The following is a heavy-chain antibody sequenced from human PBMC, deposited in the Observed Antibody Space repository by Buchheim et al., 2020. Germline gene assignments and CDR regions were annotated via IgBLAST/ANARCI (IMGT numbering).Heavy chain of an antibody. CDR3: AKDLLDSSGDPH. J-gene: IGHJ4*02. CDR2: ISYDGSNK. D-gene: IGHD3-22*01. Sequence: QVQLVESGGGVVQPGRSLRLSCAASGFTFSSYGMHWVRQAPGKGLEWVAVISYDGSNKYYADSVKGRFTISRDNSKNTLYLQMNSLRAEDTAVYYCAKDLLDSSGDPHWGQGTL. V-gene: IGHV3-30*18. CDR1: GFTFSSYG.